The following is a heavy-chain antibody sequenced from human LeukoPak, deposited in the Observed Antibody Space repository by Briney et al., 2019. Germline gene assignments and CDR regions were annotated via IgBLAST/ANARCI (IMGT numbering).Heavy chain of an antibody. Sequence: ASVKVSCKASGYTFTSYGISWVRQAPGQGLEWMGWISAYNGNTNYAQKLQGRVTITTDTYTSTAYMELRSLRSDDTAVYYCAREDSYYDILTGYPFWGQGTLVTVSS. J-gene: IGHJ4*02. CDR2: ISAYNGNT. CDR1: GYTFTSYG. CDR3: AREDSYYDILTGYPF. V-gene: IGHV1-18*01. D-gene: IGHD3-9*01.